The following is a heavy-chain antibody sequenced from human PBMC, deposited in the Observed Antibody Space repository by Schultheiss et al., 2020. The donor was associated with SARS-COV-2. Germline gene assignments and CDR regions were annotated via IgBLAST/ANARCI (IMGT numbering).Heavy chain of an antibody. CDR2: IKSKTDGGTT. CDR3: TTDLPTVTTGALFDY. CDR1: GFTFNNYS. Sequence: GGSLRLSCAASGFTFNNYSMSWVRQAPGKGLEWVGRIKSKTDGGTTDYAAPVKGRFTISRDDSKNTLYLQMNSLKTEDTAVYYCTTDLPTVTTGALFDYWGQGTLVTHLL. V-gene: IGHV3-15*01. D-gene: IGHD4-17*01. J-gene: IGHJ4*02.